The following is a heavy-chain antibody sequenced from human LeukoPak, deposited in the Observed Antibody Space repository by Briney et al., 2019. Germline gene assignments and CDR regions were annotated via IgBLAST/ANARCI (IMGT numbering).Heavy chain of an antibody. J-gene: IGHJ4*02. D-gene: IGHD2-15*01. CDR3: AKDWDTSGHTTSCFNT. Sequence: GGSLRLSCVASGFTFSNYAMSWVRQAPGKGLEWVSAVSGNGGGTYYADSVKGRFTVSRENSKNTLSLQMNSLRVEDTAVYYCAKDWDTSGHTTSCFNTWGQGTLVTVSS. CDR1: GFTFSNYA. V-gene: IGHV3-23*01. CDR2: VSGNGGGT.